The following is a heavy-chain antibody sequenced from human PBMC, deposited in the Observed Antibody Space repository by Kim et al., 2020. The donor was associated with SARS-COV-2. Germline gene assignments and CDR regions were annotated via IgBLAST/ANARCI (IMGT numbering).Heavy chain of an antibody. CDR2: INPNSGAT. D-gene: IGHD6-25*01. Sequence: ASVKVSCKASGYTFSGYYMHWVRQAPGQGLEWMGWINPNSGATTLTQKFQGRVTMTRDTSVSTMYMELNNLRADDTAIYYCARDSPSAHYSGHGTLVTVS. J-gene: IGHJ4*01. CDR3: ARDSPSAHY. V-gene: IGHV1-2*02. CDR1: GYTFSGYY.